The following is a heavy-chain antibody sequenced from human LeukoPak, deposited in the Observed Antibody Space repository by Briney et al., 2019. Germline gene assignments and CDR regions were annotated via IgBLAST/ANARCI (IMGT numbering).Heavy chain of an antibody. V-gene: IGHV4-59*08. CDR2: IYYSGST. CDR1: GASISPYC. D-gene: IGHD1-26*01. Sequence: SQTLSLTCTAAGASISPYCWSWVRQTPGKGLEWVGYIYYSGSTNYNPSLKSRVTISVDTSKNQFSLKLSSVTAADTAMYYCARHGGGGESYPRVFDYWGRGNLVTVSS. J-gene: IGHJ4*02. CDR3: ARHGGGGESYPRVFDY.